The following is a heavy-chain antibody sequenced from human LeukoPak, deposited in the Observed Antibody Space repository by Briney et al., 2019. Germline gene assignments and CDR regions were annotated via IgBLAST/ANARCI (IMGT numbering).Heavy chain of an antibody. CDR3: ARSEMADY. J-gene: IGHJ4*02. CDR2: INPNTGGT. V-gene: IGHV1-2*02. D-gene: IGHD1-14*01. Sequence: ASVKVSCKASGYTFTGYYIHWVRQAPGQGLEWMGWINPNTGGTNFAQNFQGRVTMTRDTSISTAYIELSRLRSDDAALYYCARSEMADYWGQGTLVTVSS. CDR1: GYTFTGYY.